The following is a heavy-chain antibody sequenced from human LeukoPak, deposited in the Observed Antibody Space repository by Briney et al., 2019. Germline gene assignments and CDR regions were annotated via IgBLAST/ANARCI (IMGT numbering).Heavy chain of an antibody. D-gene: IGHD2-2*01. CDR2: IYYSGST. V-gene: IGHV4-59*01. CDR3: ARGPARGWFDP. CDR1: GGSISSYY. J-gene: IGHJ5*02. Sequence: SETLSLTCAVYGGSISSYYWSWIRQPPGKGLEWIGYIYYSGSTNYNPSLKSRVTISVDTSKNQFSLKLSSVTAADTAVYYCARGPARGWFDPWGQGTLVTVSS.